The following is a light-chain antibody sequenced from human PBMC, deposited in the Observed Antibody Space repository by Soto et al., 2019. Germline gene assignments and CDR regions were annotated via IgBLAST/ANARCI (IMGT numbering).Light chain of an antibody. Sequence: DIVLTQSPGTLSLSPGERATLSCRASQSVGSSYFAWYQQKPGQAPRLLMYGASSRATGIPDRFSGSGSGTDFTLTNSRLEPEDFAVYFCQQYVTSPFTFGPGTRVDIK. J-gene: IGKJ3*01. CDR2: GAS. V-gene: IGKV3-20*01. CDR3: QQYVTSPFT. CDR1: QSVGSSY.